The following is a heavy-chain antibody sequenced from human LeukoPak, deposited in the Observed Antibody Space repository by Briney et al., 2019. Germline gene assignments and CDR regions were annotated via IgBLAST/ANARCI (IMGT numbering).Heavy chain of an antibody. CDR1: GFTFSNYA. J-gene: IGHJ6*02. CDR3: AKAASSSWPSYYYGMDV. CDR2: VTDSGSKT. V-gene: IGHV3-23*01. D-gene: IGHD6-13*01. Sequence: GGSLRLSCAASGFTFSNYAMSWVRQAPGKGLEWVSGVTDSGSKTYYADSVKGRFTISKDNSKNPVYLQMSSLRVEDTAVYYCAKAASSSWPSYYYGMDVWGQGTTVTVSS.